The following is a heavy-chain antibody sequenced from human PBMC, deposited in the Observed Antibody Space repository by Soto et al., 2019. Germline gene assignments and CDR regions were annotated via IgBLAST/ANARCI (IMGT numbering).Heavy chain of an antibody. CDR1: GGSISSVYYY. CDR3: ALTYYYDSSGYYRAFYI. J-gene: IGHJ3*02. D-gene: IGHD3-22*01. Sequence: PSETLSLTCTVSGGSISSVYYYWSWIRQPPGKGLEWIGYIYYSGSTYYNPSLKSRVTISVDTSKNQFSLKLSSVTAADTAVYYCALTYYYDSSGYYRAFYIWGQGTMVTVSS. CDR2: IYYSGST. V-gene: IGHV4-30-4*01.